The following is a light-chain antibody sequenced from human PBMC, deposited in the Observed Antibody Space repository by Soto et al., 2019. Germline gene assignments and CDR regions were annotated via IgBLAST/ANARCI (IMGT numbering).Light chain of an antibody. CDR3: NSYTSSSTYL. CDR2: DVS. V-gene: IGLV2-14*01. J-gene: IGLJ1*01. CDR1: SSAVGGYNY. Sequence: QSVLTQPASVSWSPGQSITLSCTGTSSAVGGYNYVSWYQQHPGKAPKLVIYDVSNRPSGVSNRFSGSKSGNTASLTISGLQAEDEADYYCNSYTSSSTYLFGTGTKVTVL.